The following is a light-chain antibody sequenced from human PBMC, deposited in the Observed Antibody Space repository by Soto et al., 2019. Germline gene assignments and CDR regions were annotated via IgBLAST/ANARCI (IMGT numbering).Light chain of an antibody. CDR1: QSVSNC. J-gene: IGKJ2*01. CDR2: GAS. Sequence: EIVFTQAPATLSLSPGERATLSCRASQSVSNCLAWYQQKPGQAPRLLIYGASNRATGIPARFTGSGSGTDFTLTISSLEPEDFAVYYCQHRGEWPRTFGQGTKLEIK. CDR3: QHRGEWPRT. V-gene: IGKV3-11*01.